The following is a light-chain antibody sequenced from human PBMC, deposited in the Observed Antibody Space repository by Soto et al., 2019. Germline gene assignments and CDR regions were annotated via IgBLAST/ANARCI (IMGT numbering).Light chain of an antibody. CDR2: DVT. V-gene: IGLV2-11*01. J-gene: IGLJ2*01. Sequence: QSALTQPRSVSGSPGQSVTISCTGTSSDVGRYNYVSWYQQHPGKAPKLVVSDVTKRASGVPDRFSGSKSGNTATLTISGLQAEDEANYHCCPYAGASVIFGGGTKLTVL. CDR3: CPYAGASVI. CDR1: SSDVGRYNY.